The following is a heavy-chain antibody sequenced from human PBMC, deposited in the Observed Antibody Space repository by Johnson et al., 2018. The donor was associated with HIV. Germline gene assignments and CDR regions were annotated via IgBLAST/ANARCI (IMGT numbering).Heavy chain of an antibody. D-gene: IGHD5-24*01. CDR2: ISGSGGIT. Sequence: VQLVESGGGLVQPGGSLRFSCAVSGFTFSSYAMSWVRQAPGKGLEWVSAISGSGGITYYADSVKGRFTISRDNAKNSLHLQMNSLRAEDTAVYYCARFGEMATSVHGFESWGQGTMGNVSS. CDR3: ARFGEMATSVHGFES. CDR1: GFTFSSYA. V-gene: IGHV3-23*04. J-gene: IGHJ3*02.